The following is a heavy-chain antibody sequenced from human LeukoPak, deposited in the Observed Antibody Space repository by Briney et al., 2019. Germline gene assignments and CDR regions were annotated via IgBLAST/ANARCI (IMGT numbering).Heavy chain of an antibody. J-gene: IGHJ6*02. V-gene: IGHV3-33*01. CDR2: IWYDGSNK. CDR1: GFTFSSYG. D-gene: IGHD3-22*01. CDR3: ARDLYYYDSSGYFNYYYYYGMDV. Sequence: GRSLRLSCAAFGFTFSSYGMHWVRQAPGKGLEWVAVIWYDGSNKYYADSVKGRFTISRDNSKNTLYLQMNSLRAEDTAVYYCARDLYYYDSSGYFNYYYYYGMDVWGQGTTVTVSS.